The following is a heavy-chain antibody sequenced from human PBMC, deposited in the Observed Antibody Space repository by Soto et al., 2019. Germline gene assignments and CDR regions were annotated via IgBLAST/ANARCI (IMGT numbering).Heavy chain of an antibody. D-gene: IGHD2-21*02. CDR3: ARRRGGGDAVFDY. CDR2: IIPIFGTA. J-gene: IGHJ4*02. CDR1: GGTFSSYA. Sequence: SVKVSCKASGGTFSSYAISWVRQAPGQGLEWMGGIIPIFGTANYAQKFQGRVTITADESTSTAYMELSSLRSEDTAVYYCARRRGGGDAVFDYWGQGTLVTVSS. V-gene: IGHV1-69*13.